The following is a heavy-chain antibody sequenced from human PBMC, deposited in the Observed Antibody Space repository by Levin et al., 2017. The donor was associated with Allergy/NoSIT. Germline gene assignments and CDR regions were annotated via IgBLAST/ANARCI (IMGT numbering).Heavy chain of an antibody. Sequence: ASVKVSCAASGFTFSSYAMSWVRQAPGKGLEWVSAISGSGGSTYYADSVKGRFTISRDNSKNTLYLQMNSLRAEDTAVYYCAKHGYNWNYPFDYWGQGTLVTVSS. V-gene: IGHV3-23*01. J-gene: IGHJ4*02. CDR1: GFTFSSYA. D-gene: IGHD1-7*01. CDR3: AKHGYNWNYPFDY. CDR2: ISGSGGST.